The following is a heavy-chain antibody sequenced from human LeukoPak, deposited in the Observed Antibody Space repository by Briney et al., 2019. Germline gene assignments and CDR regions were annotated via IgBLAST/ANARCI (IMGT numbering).Heavy chain of an antibody. CDR2: ISGSGGST. Sequence: GGSLRLSCAASGFTSSSYAMSWVRQAPGKGLEWVSAISGSGGSTYYADSVKGRFTISRDNSKNTLYLQMNSLRAEDTAVYYCAKYDGGNSGVDYWGQGTLVTVSS. J-gene: IGHJ4*02. CDR3: AKYDGGNSGVDY. CDR1: GFTSSSYA. D-gene: IGHD4-23*01. V-gene: IGHV3-23*01.